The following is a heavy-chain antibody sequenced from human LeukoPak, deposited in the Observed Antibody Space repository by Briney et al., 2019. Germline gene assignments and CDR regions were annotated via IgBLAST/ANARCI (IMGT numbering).Heavy chain of an antibody. D-gene: IGHD3-22*01. J-gene: IGHJ4*02. Sequence: GGSLRLSCAASGFTVSSNYMSWVRQAPGKGLEWVSVIYSGGSTYYADSVKGRFTISRDNSKNTLYLQMNSLRAEDTAVYYCAKDPADSSGYYPFDYWGQGTLVTVSS. CDR3: AKDPADSSGYYPFDY. V-gene: IGHV3-53*01. CDR1: GFTVSSNY. CDR2: IYSGGST.